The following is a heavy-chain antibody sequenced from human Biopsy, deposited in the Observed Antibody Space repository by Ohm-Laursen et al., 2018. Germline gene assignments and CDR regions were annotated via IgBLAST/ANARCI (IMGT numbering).Heavy chain of an antibody. CDR2: ISDTGTT. D-gene: IGHD3-3*01. J-gene: IGHJ3*01. CDR1: GGSIGGSGDY. CDR3: ARLFRLDDYWNDDPPDGFDV. Sequence: TLSLTCTVSGGSIGGSGDYWSWIRQPPGKGLEWIGYISDTGTTNYNPSLGGRVAMSVDTSKNQFSLQLTSVTAADTAMFFCARLFRLDDYWNDDPPDGFDVWGQGTMVTVSS. V-gene: IGHV4-61*08.